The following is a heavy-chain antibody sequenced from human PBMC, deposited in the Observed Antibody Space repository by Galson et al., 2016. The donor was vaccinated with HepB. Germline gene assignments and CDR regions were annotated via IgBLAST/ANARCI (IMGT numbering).Heavy chain of an antibody. CDR3: ARANYYAMDV. CDR1: ESIFRGYA. J-gene: IGHJ6*02. Sequence: SLRLSCAASESIFRGYAMHWVRQAPGKGLEWVAVILHDGSKKFYADSVKGRFTISRDNSKNTMYLQMDSLRAKDTAVYYCARANYYAMDVWGQETTVTVSS. V-gene: IGHV3-30*04. CDR2: ILHDGSKK.